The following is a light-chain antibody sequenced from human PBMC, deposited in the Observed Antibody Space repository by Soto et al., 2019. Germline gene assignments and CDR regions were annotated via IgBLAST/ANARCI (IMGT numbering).Light chain of an antibody. CDR1: QSVLYSSNNKNY. CDR3: QHYYSDPPWT. Sequence: DIVMTQSPDSLAVSLGERATINCRSSQSVLYSSNNKNYLGWYQQKPGQAPKLLIYWASTRESGVPDRFSCSGSGTDFTLTISSLQAEDVAVYYCQHYYSDPPWTFGQGTKGEIK. V-gene: IGKV4-1*01. J-gene: IGKJ1*01. CDR2: WAS.